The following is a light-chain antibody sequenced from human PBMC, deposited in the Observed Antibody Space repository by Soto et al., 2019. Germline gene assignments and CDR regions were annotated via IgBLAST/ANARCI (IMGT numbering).Light chain of an antibody. J-gene: IGKJ2*01. V-gene: IGKV3-20*01. CDR2: GAS. CDR3: HHFGSSRHT. Sequence: EIVLTQSPGTLSLSPGERATLSCRASQSVSSTYLAWYRHKPGQAPRLLIYGASSRAADIPDRFSGSGSGTDFTLTISGLEPEDFAVYYCHHFGSSRHTFGQGTKVEIK. CDR1: QSVSSTY.